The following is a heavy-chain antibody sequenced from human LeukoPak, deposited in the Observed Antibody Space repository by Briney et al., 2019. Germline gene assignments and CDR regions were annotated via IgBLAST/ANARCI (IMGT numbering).Heavy chain of an antibody. Sequence: GGSLRLSCAASGFTFSSFSMNWVRQAPGKGLEWVSFITGSSSTTYYADSVKGRFTISRDNSKNTLYLQMNSLRAEDTAVYYCAKDPYSSSTVLFDYWGQGTLVTVSS. V-gene: IGHV3-48*01. CDR1: GFTFSSFS. D-gene: IGHD6-13*01. J-gene: IGHJ4*02. CDR2: ITGSSSTT. CDR3: AKDPYSSSTVLFDY.